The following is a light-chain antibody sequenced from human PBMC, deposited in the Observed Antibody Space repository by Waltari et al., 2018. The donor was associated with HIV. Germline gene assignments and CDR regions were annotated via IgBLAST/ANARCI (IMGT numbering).Light chain of an antibody. CDR3: QKYNNAPHT. Sequence: DIQMTQSPSSLSASVGDKVTITCRASRGISDSFAWYKQQPGKFPNLLSYAASTLQSGVPSRFSGSGSGTDFTITITSLQPEDAATYFCQKYNNAPHTFGPGTTVDLK. CDR1: RGISDS. V-gene: IGKV1-27*01. CDR2: AAS. J-gene: IGKJ3*01.